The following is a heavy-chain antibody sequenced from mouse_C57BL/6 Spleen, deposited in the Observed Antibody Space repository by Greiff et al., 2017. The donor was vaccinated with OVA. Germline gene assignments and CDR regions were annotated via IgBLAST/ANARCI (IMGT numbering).Heavy chain of an antibody. V-gene: IGHV1-62-2*01. Sequence: QVQLQQSGAELVKPGASVKLSCKASGYTFTEYTIHWVKQRSGQGLEWIGWFYPGSGSIKYNEKFKDKATLTADKSSSTVYMELSRLTSEDSAVYFCARHEMDGLYGYSAWFAYWGQGTLVTVSA. CDR1: GYTFTEYT. J-gene: IGHJ3*01. CDR3: ARHEMDGLYGYSAWFAY. D-gene: IGHD2-2*01. CDR2: FYPGSGSI.